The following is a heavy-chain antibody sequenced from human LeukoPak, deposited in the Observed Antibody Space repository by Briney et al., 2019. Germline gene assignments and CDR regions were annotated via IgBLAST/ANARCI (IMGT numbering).Heavy chain of an antibody. J-gene: IGHJ3*02. Sequence: SETLSLTCTVSGGSISSSSYYWGWIRQPPGKGLEWIGSIYYSGSTYYNPSLKSRVTISVDTSKNQFSLKLSSVTAADTAVYYCARDHVWEFNKDAFDIWGQGTMVTVSS. CDR2: IYYSGST. CDR3: ARDHVWEFNKDAFDI. D-gene: IGHD1-26*01. V-gene: IGHV4-39*07. CDR1: GGSISSSSYY.